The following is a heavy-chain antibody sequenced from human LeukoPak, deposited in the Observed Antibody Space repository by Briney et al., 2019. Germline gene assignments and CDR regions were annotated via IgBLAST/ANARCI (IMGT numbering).Heavy chain of an antibody. CDR3: AKLRWLQFAPKDY. CDR1: GFTFSNYA. J-gene: IGHJ4*02. Sequence: RAGGSLRLSCAASGFTFSNYAMSWVRQAPGKGLEWVSAISGSGGSTYYADSVKGRFTISRDNSRDTLYLQMNSLRAEDTAVYYCAKLRWLQFAPKDYWGQGTLVTVSS. CDR2: ISGSGGST. V-gene: IGHV3-23*01. D-gene: IGHD5-24*01.